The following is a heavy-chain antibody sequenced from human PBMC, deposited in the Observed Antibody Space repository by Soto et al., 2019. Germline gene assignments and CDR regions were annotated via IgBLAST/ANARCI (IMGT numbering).Heavy chain of an antibody. Sequence: QVQLVQSRAEVKKPGSSVKVSCKASGGTFSSYAISWVRQAPGQGLEWMGGIIPIFGTANYAQKFQGRVTITADESTSTAYTELSSLRSEDTAVHYCASPKFRFWQQLDPWGQGTLVTVSS. CDR2: IIPIFGTA. D-gene: IGHD3-3*01. J-gene: IGHJ5*02. CDR1: GGTFSSYA. V-gene: IGHV1-69*01. CDR3: ASPKFRFWQQLDP.